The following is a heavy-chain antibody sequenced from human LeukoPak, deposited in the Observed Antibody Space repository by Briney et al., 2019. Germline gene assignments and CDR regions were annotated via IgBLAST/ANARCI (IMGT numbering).Heavy chain of an antibody. Sequence: GGSLRLSCAASGFTFSSYWMSWVRQAPGKGLEWVANIKQDGSEKYYVDSVKGRFTISRDNAKNSLYLQMNSLRAEDTAAYYCARVTMIVVVITHYFDYWGQGTLVTVSS. D-gene: IGHD3-22*01. CDR1: GFTFSSYW. CDR3: ARVTMIVVVITHYFDY. J-gene: IGHJ4*02. V-gene: IGHV3-7*01. CDR2: IKQDGSEK.